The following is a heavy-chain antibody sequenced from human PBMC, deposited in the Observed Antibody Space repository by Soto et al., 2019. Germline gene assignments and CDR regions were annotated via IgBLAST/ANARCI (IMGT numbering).Heavy chain of an antibody. J-gene: IGHJ4*02. CDR2: VLPFLDLT. Sequence: SGKVSCKTSGGSFSIYTFSWVRQAPGQGLEWMGRVLPFLDLTSYSQKFQGRVTITADNSTATAYLDLNKLTSEDTAFSYCATERANSKGQKFDSGGQGTLVTGS. V-gene: IGHV1-69*04. CDR1: GGSFSIYT. CDR3: ATERANSKGQKFDS. D-gene: IGHD6-13*01.